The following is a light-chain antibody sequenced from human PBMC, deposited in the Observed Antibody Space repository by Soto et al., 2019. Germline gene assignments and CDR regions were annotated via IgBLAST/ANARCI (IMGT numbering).Light chain of an antibody. J-gene: IGLJ3*02. V-gene: IGLV2-11*01. CDR2: GVD. CDR1: STDVGAYNF. Sequence: QSALTQPRSVSGSPGQSVTISCSGTSTDVGAYNFVSWYQQHPGKAPQLIIYGVDKRPSGVPDRFSGSKSGNTASLTISGLQAEDEADYYCSSYTSTSTLWLFGGGTKLTVL. CDR3: SSYTSTSTLWL.